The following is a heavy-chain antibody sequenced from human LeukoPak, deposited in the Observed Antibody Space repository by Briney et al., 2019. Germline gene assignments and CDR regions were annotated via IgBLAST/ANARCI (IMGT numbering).Heavy chain of an antibody. D-gene: IGHD3-10*01. CDR3: ARGQYQFGLDY. J-gene: IGHJ4*02. Sequence: GGSLRLSCAASGFTFSSYSMIWVRQAPGKGLEWISYISSGSSHIYYADSVKGRFTISRDNAKYSLYLQMNSLRAEDTAVYYCARGQYQFGLDYWGQGTLVTVSS. V-gene: IGHV3-48*01. CDR2: ISSGSSHI. CDR1: GFTFSSYS.